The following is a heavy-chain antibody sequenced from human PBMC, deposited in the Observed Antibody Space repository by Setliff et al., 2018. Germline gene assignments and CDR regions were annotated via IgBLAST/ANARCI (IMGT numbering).Heavy chain of an antibody. Sequence: PGGSLRLSCAVSGFSFSNYGMTWVRQAPGKGLEWISYISTSSGTRYYADSVKGRFTISRDNANQSLYLQMNNLRAEDTAVYYCARLALTGYDSSGYYYALEYYYYMDVWGKGTTVTVSS. CDR1: GFSFSNYG. V-gene: IGHV3-48*01. CDR2: ISTSSGTR. D-gene: IGHD3-22*01. J-gene: IGHJ6*03. CDR3: ARLALTGYDSSGYYYALEYYYYMDV.